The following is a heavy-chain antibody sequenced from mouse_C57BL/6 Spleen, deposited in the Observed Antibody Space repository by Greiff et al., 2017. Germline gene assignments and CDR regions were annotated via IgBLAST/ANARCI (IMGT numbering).Heavy chain of an antibody. CDR3: AKRGVYYAMDC. J-gene: IGHJ4*01. CDR1: GFSLTSYG. Sequence: VQLQQSGPGLVAPSQSLSITCTVSGFSLTSYGVDWVRQPPGKGLEWRGVIWGSGSTNYNSALMSRLSISKDNSKSQVFVKMNSLQTDDTAMYYCAKRGVYYAMDCWSQGTSDTVSS. V-gene: IGHV2-9*01. CDR2: IWGSGST.